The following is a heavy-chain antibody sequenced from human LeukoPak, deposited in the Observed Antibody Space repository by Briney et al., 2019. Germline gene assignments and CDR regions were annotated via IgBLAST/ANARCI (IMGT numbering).Heavy chain of an antibody. D-gene: IGHD5-12*01. Sequence: ASVKVSCKASGYSFMDYDISWVRQAPGQGLEWMGWMNPKSGNTGYAEKFQGRVAMTRDTSVGTAYMELSSLRSEDTAVYYCARNSGLADCWGQGTLVTVSS. CDR1: GYSFMDYD. CDR2: MNPKSGNT. V-gene: IGHV1-8*01. CDR3: ARNSGLADC. J-gene: IGHJ4*02.